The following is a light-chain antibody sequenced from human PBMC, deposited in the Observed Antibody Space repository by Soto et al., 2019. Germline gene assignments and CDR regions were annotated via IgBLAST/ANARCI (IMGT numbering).Light chain of an antibody. CDR1: QTISSF. CDR2: AAS. Sequence: DIQMTQSPSSLSASVGDRVTITCRASQTISSFLNWYQQNPGKAPMLLIYAASSLQSGVPSRFSGSGSGTDFTLTISSLQPEDSATYYCQQSYSTSWTFGQGTKVEIK. CDR3: QQSYSTSWT. V-gene: IGKV1-39*01. J-gene: IGKJ1*01.